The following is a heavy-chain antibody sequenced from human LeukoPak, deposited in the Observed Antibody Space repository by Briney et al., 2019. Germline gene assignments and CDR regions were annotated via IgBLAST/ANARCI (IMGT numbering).Heavy chain of an antibody. CDR2: ISGSGGST. CDR3: AKEGGSSTWYDGWFDP. D-gene: IGHD6-13*01. CDR1: GFSFSNYA. J-gene: IGHJ5*02. V-gene: IGHV3-23*01. Sequence: GGSLRLSCAASGFSFSNYAMSWVRQAPGKRLEWVSGISGSGGSTYYADSVKGRFTISRDTSKNTLYLQMNTLRAEDTAVYYCAKEGGSSTWYDGWFDPWGQGTLVTVSS.